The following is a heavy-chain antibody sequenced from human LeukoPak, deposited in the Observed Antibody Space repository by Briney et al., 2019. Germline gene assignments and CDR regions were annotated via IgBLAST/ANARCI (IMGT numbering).Heavy chain of an antibody. V-gene: IGHV3-23*01. CDR2: ICGSGGST. CDR1: GFTFSSYA. CDR3: AKDLAQVVVAATYDY. Sequence: GGSLRLSCAASGFTFSSYAMSWVRQAPGKGLEWVSAICGSGGSTYYADSVKGRFTISRDNSKNTLYLQMNSLRAEDTAVYYCAKDLAQVVVAATYDYWGQGALVTVSS. J-gene: IGHJ4*02. D-gene: IGHD2-15*01.